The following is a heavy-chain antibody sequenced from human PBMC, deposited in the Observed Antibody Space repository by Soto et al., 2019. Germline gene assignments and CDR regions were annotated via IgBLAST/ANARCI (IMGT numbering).Heavy chain of an antibody. Sequence: EVQLVESGGGLVQPGGSLRLSCAASGFTFSSYWMSWVRQAPGKGLEWVANIKQDGSEKYYVDSVKGRFTISRDNAKNSLYLEMNCLRAADTAVYCCARVGRGEYYFDSWGQGTLGTFSS. CDR3: ARVGRGEYYFDS. CDR1: GFTFSSYW. J-gene: IGHJ4*02. V-gene: IGHV3-7*01. CDR2: IKQDGSEK. D-gene: IGHD3-10*01.